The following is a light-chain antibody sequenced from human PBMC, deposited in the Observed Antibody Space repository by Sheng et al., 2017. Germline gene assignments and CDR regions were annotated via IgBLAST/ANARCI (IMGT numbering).Light chain of an antibody. V-gene: IGKV3-15*01. CDR2: DAS. J-gene: IGKJ1*01. CDR3: QQYNNWPPWT. CDR1: QSVNNN. Sequence: ERVMTQSPATLSVSPGERATLSCRASQSVNNNLAWYQQKPGQAPRLLIYDASTRANGIPARFSGSGSGTEFTLTISSLQSEDFAVYYCQQYNNWPPWTFGQGTKVEIK.